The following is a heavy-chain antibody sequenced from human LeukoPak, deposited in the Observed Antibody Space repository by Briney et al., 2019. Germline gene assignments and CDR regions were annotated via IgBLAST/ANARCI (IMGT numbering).Heavy chain of an antibody. D-gene: IGHD6-13*01. CDR2: IYYSGST. J-gene: IGHJ2*01. CDR3: ARVYYSSSYDYWYFNL. V-gene: IGHV4-39*07. CDR1: GASIISSIYY. Sequence: SETLSLTCTVSGASIISSIYYWGWIRQPPGKGLEWIGTIYYSGSTYYNPSLKSRVTLSVDTSKNQFSLKLSSVTAADTAVYYCARVYYSSSYDYWYFNLWGRGTLVTVSS.